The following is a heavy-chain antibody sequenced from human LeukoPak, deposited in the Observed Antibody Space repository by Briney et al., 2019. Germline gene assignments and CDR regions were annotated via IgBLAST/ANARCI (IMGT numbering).Heavy chain of an antibody. CDR3: ARFDVVRGVITDY. Sequence: WGSLRLSCAASGFTFSSYSMNWVRQAPGKGLEWVSSISSSSSYIYYADSVKGRFTISRDNAKNTLYLQMNSLRAEDTAVYYCARFDVVRGVITDYWGQGTLVTVTA. CDR2: ISSSSSYI. D-gene: IGHD3-10*01. CDR1: GFTFSSYS. J-gene: IGHJ4*02. V-gene: IGHV3-21*01.